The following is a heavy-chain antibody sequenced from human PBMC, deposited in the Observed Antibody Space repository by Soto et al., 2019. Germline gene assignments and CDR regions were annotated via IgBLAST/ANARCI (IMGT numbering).Heavy chain of an antibody. CDR3: ARESGIAVAATDIDY. D-gene: IGHD6-19*01. J-gene: IGHJ4*02. CDR2: IKQDGSET. Sequence: EVQLVESGGGLVQPGGPLRLSCAASGFTLSRHWMTWVRQAPGKGLEWVANIKQDGSETNYVDSVKGRFTISRDNAKNSLYLQMNSLRAEDTAVYYCARESGIAVAATDIDYWGQGTLVTVSS. V-gene: IGHV3-7*03. CDR1: GFTLSRHW.